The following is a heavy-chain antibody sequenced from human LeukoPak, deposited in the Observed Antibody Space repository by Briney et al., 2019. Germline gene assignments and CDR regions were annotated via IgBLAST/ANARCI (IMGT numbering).Heavy chain of an antibody. CDR1: GFTFSSYA. D-gene: IGHD6-13*01. J-gene: IGHJ4*02. CDR2: ISYDGSNK. Sequence: PGRSLRLSCAASGFTFSSYAMHWVRQAPGKGLEWVAVISYDGSNKYYADSVKGRFTISRDNSKNTLYLQMNSLRAEDTAVYYCALEKQQLVNYWGQGTLVTVSS. V-gene: IGHV3-30-3*01. CDR3: ALEKQQLVNY.